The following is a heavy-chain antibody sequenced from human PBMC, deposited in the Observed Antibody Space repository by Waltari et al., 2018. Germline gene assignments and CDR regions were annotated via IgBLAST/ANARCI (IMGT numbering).Heavy chain of an antibody. CDR1: GGTFSSYA. Sequence: QVQLVQSGAEVKKPGSSVKISCKASGGTFSSYAISWVRQAPGQGLEWMGGIIPTLVTANYAQKFQGRVTITTDESTSTAYMELSSLRSEDTAVYYCARNVLRYFDWLSLGGMDVWGQGTTVTVSS. V-gene: IGHV1-69*05. CDR2: IIPTLVTA. J-gene: IGHJ6*02. CDR3: ARNVLRYFDWLSLGGMDV. D-gene: IGHD3-9*01.